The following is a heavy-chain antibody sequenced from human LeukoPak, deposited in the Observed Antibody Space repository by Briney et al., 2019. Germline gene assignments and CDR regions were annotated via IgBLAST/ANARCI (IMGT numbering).Heavy chain of an antibody. CDR2: ISYDGSNK. D-gene: IGHD3-3*01. CDR1: GFAVGSNY. CDR3: ARDSRYYDFWSGHYNYYSYGMDV. J-gene: IGHJ6*02. Sequence: GGSLRLSCVASGFAVGSNYMSWVRQAPGKGLEWVAVISYDGSNKYYADSVKGRFTISRDNSKNTLYLQMNSLRAEDTAVYYCARDSRYYDFWSGHYNYYSYGMDVWGQGTTVTVSS. V-gene: IGHV3-30-3*01.